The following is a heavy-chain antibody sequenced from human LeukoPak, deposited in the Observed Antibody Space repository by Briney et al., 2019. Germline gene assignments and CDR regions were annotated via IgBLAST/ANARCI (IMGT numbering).Heavy chain of an antibody. D-gene: IGHD2-15*01. CDR1: GGSISSGDYY. Sequence: SETLSLTCTVSGGSISSGDYYWSWIRQPPGKGLEWIGYIYYSGSTYYNPSLKSRATIPVDTSKNQFSLKLSSVTAADTAVYYCARDRYCSGGSCYYLRFGDAFDIWGQGTMVTVSS. CDR2: IYYSGST. CDR3: ARDRYCSGGSCYYLRFGDAFDI. J-gene: IGHJ3*02. V-gene: IGHV4-30-4*01.